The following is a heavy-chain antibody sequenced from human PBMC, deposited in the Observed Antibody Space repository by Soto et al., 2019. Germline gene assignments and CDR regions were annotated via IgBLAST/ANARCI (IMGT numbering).Heavy chain of an antibody. CDR2: ISSNEGST. V-gene: IGHV3-64*01. Sequence: GGSLRLSCAASGFTFSSYAMHWVRQAPGKGLEYVSAISSNEGSTYYANSVKGRFTISRDNSKNTLYLQMGSLRAEDMAVYYCARVSRYDFWSGPFDIWGQGTMVTVSS. CDR1: GFTFSSYA. J-gene: IGHJ3*02. CDR3: ARVSRYDFWSGPFDI. D-gene: IGHD3-3*01.